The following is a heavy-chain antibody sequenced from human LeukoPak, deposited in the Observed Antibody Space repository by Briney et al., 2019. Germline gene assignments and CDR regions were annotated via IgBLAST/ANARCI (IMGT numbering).Heavy chain of an antibody. Sequence: KSSETLSLTCTVSGGSISSGSYYWSWIRQPAGKGLEWIGRIYTSGSTNSSPSLKSRVTISVDTSKNQFSLKLSSVTAADTAVYYCARYQYSGSSYYFDYWGQGTLVTVSS. CDR2: IYTSGST. CDR3: ARYQYSGSSYYFDY. V-gene: IGHV4-61*02. D-gene: IGHD1-26*01. J-gene: IGHJ4*02. CDR1: GGSISSGSYY.